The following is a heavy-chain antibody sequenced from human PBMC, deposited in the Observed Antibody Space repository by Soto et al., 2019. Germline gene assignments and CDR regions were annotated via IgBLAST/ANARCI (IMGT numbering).Heavy chain of an antibody. V-gene: IGHV3-23*01. CDR2: ISGSGDST. Sequence: EVQLLESGGGLVQPGGSLRLSCAASGFTFSSYAMSWVRQAPGKGLEWVSAISGSGDSTYDADSVKGRFTISRDNSKNTLYLQMNSLRAEDTAVYYCAKGIYSYGYNSLDYWSQGTLVTVSS. CDR3: AKGIYSYGYNSLDY. J-gene: IGHJ4*02. D-gene: IGHD5-18*01. CDR1: GFTFSSYA.